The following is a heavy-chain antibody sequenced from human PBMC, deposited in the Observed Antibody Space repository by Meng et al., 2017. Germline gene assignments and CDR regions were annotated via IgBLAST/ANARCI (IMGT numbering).Heavy chain of an antibody. Sequence: SETLSLTCTVSGVSISSGGYYWSWIRQHPGKGLEWIVYIYYNGSTYYNPSLKSLVTTAVDTSKNQFSLKLSSVTAADTAGYYCARGTPRGYYYGSGAFDDWGQGTLVTVSS. D-gene: IGHD3-10*01. J-gene: IGHJ4*02. CDR3: ARGTPRGYYYGSGAFDD. CDR1: GVSISSGGYY. CDR2: IYYNGST. V-gene: IGHV4-31*01.